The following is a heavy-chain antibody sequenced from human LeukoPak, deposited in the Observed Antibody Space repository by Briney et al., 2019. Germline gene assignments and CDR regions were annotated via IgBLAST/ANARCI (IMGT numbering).Heavy chain of an antibody. CDR1: GYTFTSYD. D-gene: IGHD3-10*01. J-gene: IGHJ4*01. Sequence: ASVKVSCKASGYTFTSYDINWVRQAPGQGLEWMAWMNPNSGNTGYVQKFRGRLTMTRDTSIGTAYMELSSLGSEDTAVYYCVRSSSLVRGVIILTSNHHGIHWGQEPWSPSPQ. V-gene: IGHV1-8*01. CDR3: VRSSSLVRGVIILTSNHHGIH. CDR2: MNPNSGNT.